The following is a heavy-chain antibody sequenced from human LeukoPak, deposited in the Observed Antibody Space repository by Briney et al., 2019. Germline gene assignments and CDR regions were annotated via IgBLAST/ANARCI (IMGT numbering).Heavy chain of an antibody. J-gene: IGHJ5*02. V-gene: IGHV3-48*04. Sequence: GGSLRLSCEGSGLSLSTHSMTWARQTPGKGLEWVSYISSSDVIYYADSEKGRFTISRDNAKNSLCLRMNSLRAEDTAVYYCARDVVAVIRGALHNWLDPWGQGTQVTVSS. D-gene: IGHD2-15*01. CDR1: GLSLSTHS. CDR2: ISSSDVI. CDR3: ARDVVAVIRGALHNWLDP.